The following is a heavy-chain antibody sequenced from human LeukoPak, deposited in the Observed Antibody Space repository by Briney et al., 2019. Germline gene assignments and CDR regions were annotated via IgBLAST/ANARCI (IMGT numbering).Heavy chain of an antibody. Sequence: SQTLSLTCTVSGGSISSGSYYWSWIRQPAGKGLEWIGRIYTSGSTNYNPSLTSRVTISVDTSKNQFSLKLSSVTAADTAVYYCARARPDPRYFDLWGRGTLVTVSS. CDR2: IYTSGST. D-gene: IGHD1-14*01. J-gene: IGHJ2*01. V-gene: IGHV4-61*02. CDR3: ARARPDPRYFDL. CDR1: GGSISSGSYY.